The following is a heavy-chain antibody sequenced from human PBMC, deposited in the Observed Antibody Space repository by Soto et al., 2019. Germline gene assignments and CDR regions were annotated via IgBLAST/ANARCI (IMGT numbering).Heavy chain of an antibody. CDR3: ASTLSRYCSGGSCFLASPATVFDP. V-gene: IGHV2-5*02. CDR2: IYWDDDK. Sequence: SGPTLVKPTQTLTLTYTFSGFSLSTSGVGVGWIRQPPGKALEWLALIYWDDDKRYSHTLKSRLTITKDTTKNQVVLKMTNLDPVDTATYYCASTLSRYCSGGSCFLASPATVFDPWGQGTLVTVSS. CDR1: GFSLSTSGVG. J-gene: IGHJ5*02. D-gene: IGHD2-15*01.